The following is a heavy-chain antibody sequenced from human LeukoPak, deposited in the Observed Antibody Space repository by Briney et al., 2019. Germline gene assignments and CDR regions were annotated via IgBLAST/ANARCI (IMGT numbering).Heavy chain of an antibody. J-gene: IGHJ5*02. D-gene: IGHD2-8*02. CDR3: ARTGGYRAFDP. CDR1: GGSFNSYY. V-gene: IGHV4-59*01. Sequence: SETLSLTCDVSGGSFNSYYWSWIRQPPGKGLEWIGYIYYSGCTNYNPSLKSRVTISLDTSKNQFSLKLSSVTAADTAVYYCARTGGYRAFDPWGQGTLVTVSS. CDR2: IYYSGCT.